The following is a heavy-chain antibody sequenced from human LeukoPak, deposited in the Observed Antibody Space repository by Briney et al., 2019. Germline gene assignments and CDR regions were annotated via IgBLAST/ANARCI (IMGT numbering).Heavy chain of an antibody. CDR2: ISAYNGNT. CDR1: GYTFTSYG. D-gene: IGHD2-2*01. Sequence: ASVKVSCKASGYTFTSYGISWVRQAPGQGLEWMGWISAYNGNTNYAQKLQGRVTMTTDTSTSTAYMELRSLRSDDTAVYYCATCVVVPAAISDAFDIWGQGTMVTVSS. CDR3: ATCVVVPAAISDAFDI. V-gene: IGHV1-18*01. J-gene: IGHJ3*02.